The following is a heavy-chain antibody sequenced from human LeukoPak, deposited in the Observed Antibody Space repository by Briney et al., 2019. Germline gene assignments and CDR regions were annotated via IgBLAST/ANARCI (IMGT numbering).Heavy chain of an antibody. CDR1: GFTFSTYA. D-gene: IGHD3-10*01. V-gene: IGHV3-30*04. CDR2: VSYDGSNK. Sequence: GGSLRLSCAASGFTFSTYAMHWVRQAPGKGLEWVAVVSYDGSNKYYADSVKGRFTISRDNSKNTLYLQVNSLRAEDTAVYYCARTMSRYSGSLSSVPFDYWGQGTLVTVSS. J-gene: IGHJ4*02. CDR3: ARTMSRYSGSLSSVPFDY.